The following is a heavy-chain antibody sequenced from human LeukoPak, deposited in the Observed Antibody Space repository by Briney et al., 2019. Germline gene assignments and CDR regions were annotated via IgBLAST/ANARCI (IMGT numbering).Heavy chain of an antibody. CDR2: XXGRGGST. D-gene: IGHD3-9*01. Sequence: GGSLRLSCTASEFTFSNYAMXXXXXAPGXXXXXXXXXXGRGGSTYYADSVKGRFTISRDNSKNTLFLQMNSLRAEDTAVYHCAKNSHDVLTGYYWLIDYWGQGTLVTVSS. V-gene: IGHV3-23*01. CDR1: EFTFSNYA. J-gene: IGHJ4*02. CDR3: AKNSHDVLTGYYWLIDY.